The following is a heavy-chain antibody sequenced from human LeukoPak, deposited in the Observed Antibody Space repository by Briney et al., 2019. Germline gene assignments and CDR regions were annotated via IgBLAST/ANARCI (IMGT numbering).Heavy chain of an antibody. V-gene: IGHV1-2*02. CDR3: ARSVSISPMFDY. D-gene: IGHD2-21*01. J-gene: IGHJ4*02. Sequence: ASVKVSFKASGYIFTSHYMHWVRQAPGQGLEWMGWINPNTGSTNFAQKFQGRIAMMRATSITTFYMELNSLRSDDTAVYYCARSVSISPMFDYWGQGTLIPVSS. CDR1: GYIFTSHY. CDR2: INPNTGST.